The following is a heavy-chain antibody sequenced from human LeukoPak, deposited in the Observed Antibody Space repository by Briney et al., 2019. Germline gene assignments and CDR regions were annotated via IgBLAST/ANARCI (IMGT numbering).Heavy chain of an antibody. CDR3: ARRFDS. CDR1: RFTFSGYW. Sequence: GGSLRLSCAASRFTFSGYWMSWVRQAPGKGLEWVANIKQDGSEKFYVDSVRGRFTISRDNAKNSLYLQLNSLRAEDTAVYYCARRFDSWGQGTLVTVSS. J-gene: IGHJ4*02. V-gene: IGHV3-7*01. CDR2: IKQDGSEK.